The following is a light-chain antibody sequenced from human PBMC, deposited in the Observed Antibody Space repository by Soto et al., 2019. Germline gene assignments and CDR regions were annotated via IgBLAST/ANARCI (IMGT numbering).Light chain of an antibody. CDR2: DSS. V-gene: IGKV3-15*01. CDR3: QQYYNWPPTWT. Sequence: IVVSQSPSTLSVSPGERATLSCRASQSVSSSVAWYQQKPGQAPRLLIYDSSSRATGVPARFSGSGSGTEFSLAISSLQSEDFAVYYCQQYYNWPPTWTFAQGTKVDIK. J-gene: IGKJ1*01. CDR1: QSVSSS.